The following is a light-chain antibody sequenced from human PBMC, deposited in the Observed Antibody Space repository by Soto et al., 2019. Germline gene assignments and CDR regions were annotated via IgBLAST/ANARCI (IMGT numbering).Light chain of an antibody. J-gene: IGKJ3*01. CDR2: GAS. CDR1: QSVSSSY. V-gene: IGKV3-20*01. Sequence: EIVLTQSPGTLSLSPGERATLSCRASQSVSSSYLAWYQQKPGQAPRLLIYGASSRATGIPDRISGSASGTYFTLTISNIEPDDFAVYYCQQYGSWPIFTFGPGTKVDIK. CDR3: QQYGSWPIFT.